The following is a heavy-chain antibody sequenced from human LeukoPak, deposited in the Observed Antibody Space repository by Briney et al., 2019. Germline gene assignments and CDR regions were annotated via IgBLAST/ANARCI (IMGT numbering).Heavy chain of an antibody. V-gene: IGHV2-5*02. D-gene: IGHD3-22*01. CDR3: ARTNYDSSGYPRLFDY. CDR2: IYWDDDK. Sequence: SGPTLVNPTQTLTLTCTFSGFSLSTSGVGVGWIRQPPGKALEWLALIYWDDDKRYSPSLKSRLTITKDTSKNQVVLTMTNMDPVDTATYYCARTNYDSSGYPRLFDYWGQGTLVTVSS. J-gene: IGHJ4*02. CDR1: GFSLSTSGVG.